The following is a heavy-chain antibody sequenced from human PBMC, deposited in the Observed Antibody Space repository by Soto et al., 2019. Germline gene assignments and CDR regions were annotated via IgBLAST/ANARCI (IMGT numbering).Heavy chain of an antibody. CDR1: VFTFSSYG. Sequence: QVQLVESGGGVVQPGRSLRLSCAASVFTFSSYGMHWVRQAPGKGLEWVAVISYDGSNKYYADSVKGRFTISRDNSKNTLYLQVTSLRAEDTAVYYCAKDPAGGLSGSYFDYWGQGTLVTVSS. D-gene: IGHD1-26*01. CDR3: AKDPAGGLSGSYFDY. CDR2: ISYDGSNK. J-gene: IGHJ4*02. V-gene: IGHV3-30*18.